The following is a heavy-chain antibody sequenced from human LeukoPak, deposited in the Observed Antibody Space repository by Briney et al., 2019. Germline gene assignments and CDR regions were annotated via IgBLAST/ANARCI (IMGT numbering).Heavy chain of an antibody. CDR1: GYSFTNYW. CDR3: ARLPDCSGGNCYYSYGMDV. J-gene: IGHJ6*02. Sequence: GESLKISCKGSGYSFTNYWIGWVRQMPGKGLELMGIIYPGDSDTRYSPSFQGQVTISADKSISTAYLQWSSLKASDTAMYYCARLPDCSGGNCYYSYGMDVWGQGTTVTVSS. D-gene: IGHD2-15*01. CDR2: IYPGDSDT. V-gene: IGHV5-51*01.